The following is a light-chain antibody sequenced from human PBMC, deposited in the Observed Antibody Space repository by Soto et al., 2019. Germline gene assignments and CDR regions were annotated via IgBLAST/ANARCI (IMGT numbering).Light chain of an antibody. CDR3: SSYTSSSTHNYV. CDR1: SSDVGGYNY. J-gene: IGLJ1*01. CDR2: DVS. V-gene: IGLV2-14*01. Sequence: QSALAQPASVSGSPGQSITISCTGTSSDVGGYNYVSWYQQHPGKATKLMIYDVSNRPSGVSNRFSGSKSGNTASLTIPGLQAEDEADYYCSSYTSSSTHNYVFGTGTKVTVL.